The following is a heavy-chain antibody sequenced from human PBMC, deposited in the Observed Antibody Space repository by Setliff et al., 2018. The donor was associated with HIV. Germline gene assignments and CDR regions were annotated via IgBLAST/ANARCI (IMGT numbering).Heavy chain of an antibody. CDR2: IHNDGRTT. V-gene: IGHV3-74*01. CDR3: AGSRVGLTDTLDP. J-gene: IGHJ5*02. CDR1: GFTFSTYM. Sequence: RLSCAASGFTFSTYMMHWVRQAPGQGLVWVSRIHNDGRTTLYADSVKGRFTISRDNAKNTLYLQMNSLRVEDTAVYFCAGSRVGLTDTLDPWGQGTLVTVSS.